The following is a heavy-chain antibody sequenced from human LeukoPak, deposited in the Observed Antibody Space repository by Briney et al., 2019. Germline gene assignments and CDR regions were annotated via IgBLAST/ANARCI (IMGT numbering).Heavy chain of an antibody. J-gene: IGHJ5*02. CDR2: IYGDDDK. D-gene: IGHD5-18*01. CDR1: GFSLSTNELL. CDR3: AHRRTDTSFDA. V-gene: IGHV2-5*02. Sequence: SGPTLVNPTPTLTLTCTFSGFSLSTNELLVGWVRQPPGKALEWLAFIYGDDDKRYSPSLRSRLTITKDTSKNQVVLTLSNIDPVDTATCYCAHRRTDTSFDAWGPGILVTVSS.